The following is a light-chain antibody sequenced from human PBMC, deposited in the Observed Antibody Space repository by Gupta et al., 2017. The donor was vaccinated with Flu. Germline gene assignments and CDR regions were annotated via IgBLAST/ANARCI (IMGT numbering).Light chain of an antibody. Sequence: QSVLTQPPSVSAAPGQRVTISCSGSNSNIGNTFVFWFQQLPGTAPKLLIYDNDKRPSGIPDRFSGSKSGTSATLGITGLQTGDEANYYCGTWDSSRNAGVFGGGTKLTVL. V-gene: IGLV1-51*01. J-gene: IGLJ2*01. CDR1: NSNIGNTF. CDR2: DND. CDR3: GTWDSSRNAGV.